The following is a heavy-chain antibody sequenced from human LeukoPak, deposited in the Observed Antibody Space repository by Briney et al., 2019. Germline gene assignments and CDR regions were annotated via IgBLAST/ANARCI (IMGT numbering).Heavy chain of an antibody. CDR2: IIPIFGIA. CDR3: ARGGNCDSSGYWFDP. D-gene: IGHD3-22*01. V-gene: IGHV1-69*04. CDR1: GGTFSSYA. Sequence: SVKVSCKASGGTFSSYAISWVRQAPGQGLEWMGRIIPIFGIANYAQKFQGRVTITADKSTSTAYMELSSLRSEDTAVYYCARGGNCDSSGYWFDPWGQGTLVTVSS. J-gene: IGHJ5*02.